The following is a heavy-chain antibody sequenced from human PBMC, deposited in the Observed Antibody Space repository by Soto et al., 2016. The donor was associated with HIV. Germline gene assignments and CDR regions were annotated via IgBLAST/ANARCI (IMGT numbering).Heavy chain of an antibody. V-gene: IGHV3-49*04. CDR3: SRRRSKIRGLILDY. CDR1: GFIFGDYA. J-gene: IGHJ4*02. Sequence: EVQLVESGGDLVHPGRSLRLSCIGSGFIFGDYAMNWVRQAPGKGLEWVGFIRSKAYGGTTEYAASVKGRFTISRDDSKNVAYLQMNSLEMEDTAVYYCSRRRSKIRGLILDYWGQETLVSVS. D-gene: IGHD3-10*01. CDR2: IRSKAYGGTT.